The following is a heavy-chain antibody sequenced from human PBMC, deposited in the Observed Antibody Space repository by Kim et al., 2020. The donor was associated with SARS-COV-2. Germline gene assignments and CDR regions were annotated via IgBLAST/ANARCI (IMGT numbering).Heavy chain of an antibody. CDR1: GFTFSSYS. V-gene: IGHV3-21*01. Sequence: GGSLRLSCAASGFTFSSYSMNWVRQAPGKGLEWVSSISSSSSYIYYADLVKGRFTISRDNAKNSLYLQMNSLRAEDTAVYYCARPYSFGGAPFPPLDWGQGTLVTVSS. J-gene: IGHJ4*02. CDR3: ARPYSFGGAPFPPLD. D-gene: IGHD3-16*01. CDR2: ISSSSSYI.